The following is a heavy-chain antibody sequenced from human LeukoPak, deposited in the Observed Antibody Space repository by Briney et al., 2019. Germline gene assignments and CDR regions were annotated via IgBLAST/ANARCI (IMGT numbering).Heavy chain of an antibody. CDR2: ISSSSSTI. V-gene: IGHV3-48*04. Sequence: GGSLRLSCAASGFTFSSYSMNWVRQAPGKGLEWVSYISSSSSTIYYADSVKGRFTISRDNAKNSLYLQMNSLRAEDTAVYYCARGSWLYYFDYWGQGTLVTVSS. D-gene: IGHD3-22*01. CDR1: GFTFSSYS. J-gene: IGHJ4*02. CDR3: ARGSWLYYFDY.